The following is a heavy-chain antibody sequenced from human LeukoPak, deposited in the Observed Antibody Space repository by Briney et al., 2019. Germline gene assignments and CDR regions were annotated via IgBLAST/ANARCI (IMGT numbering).Heavy chain of an antibody. V-gene: IGHV3-23*01. CDR3: AKDETGQWLVVLGMKIDY. D-gene: IGHD6-19*01. Sequence: GGSLRLSCAASGFTFSSYAMSWVRQAPAKGLVWVSAISGSGGSTYYADSVKGRFTISRDNSKNTLYLQMNSLRAEDTAVYYCAKDETGQWLVVLGMKIDYWGQGTLVTVSS. CDR1: GFTFSSYA. CDR2: ISGSGGST. J-gene: IGHJ4*02.